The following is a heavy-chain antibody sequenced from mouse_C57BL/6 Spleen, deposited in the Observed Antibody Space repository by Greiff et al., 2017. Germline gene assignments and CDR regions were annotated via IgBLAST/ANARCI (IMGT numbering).Heavy chain of an antibody. J-gene: IGHJ2*01. D-gene: IGHD2-4*01. V-gene: IGHV5S21*01. CDR1: GFTFSSYA. CDR2: ISSGGDYI. CDR3: TRGSNYDYDFDY. Sequence: EVKVEESGEGLVKPGGSLKLSCAASGFTFSSYAMSWVRQTPEKRLEWVAYISSGGDYIYYADTVKGRFTISRDNARNTLYLQMSSLKSEDTAMYYCTRGSNYDYDFDYWGQGTTLTVSS.